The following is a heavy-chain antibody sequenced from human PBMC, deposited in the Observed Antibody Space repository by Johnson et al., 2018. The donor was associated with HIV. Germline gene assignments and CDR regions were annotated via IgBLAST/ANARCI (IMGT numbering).Heavy chain of an antibody. CDR3: ARESPGYAFDI. D-gene: IGHD1-1*01. V-gene: IGHV3-13*01. J-gene: IGHJ3*02. CDR2: IGTAGDT. Sequence: VQLVESGGGLVQPGGSLRLSCAASGFTFSSYDMHWVRQGTGKGLEWVSAIGTAGDTYYPGYVKGRFTISRENAKNSLYLQMNSLRAGDTAVYYCARESPGYAFDIWGQGTMVTVSS. CDR1: GFTFSSYD.